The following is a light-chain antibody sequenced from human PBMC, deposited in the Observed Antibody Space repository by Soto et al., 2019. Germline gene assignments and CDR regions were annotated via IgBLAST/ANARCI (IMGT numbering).Light chain of an antibody. CDR2: EVN. V-gene: IGLV2-14*01. CDR3: SSYTSSSTQV. J-gene: IGLJ3*02. CDR1: SSDVGGYNY. Sequence: QSVLTQPASVSGSPGQTITISCTGSSSDVGGYNYVSWYQQHPGKAPKLMIYEVNNRPSGVSNRFSGSKSGNTASLTISGLQAEDEADYYCSSYTSSSTQVLGGGTRSPS.